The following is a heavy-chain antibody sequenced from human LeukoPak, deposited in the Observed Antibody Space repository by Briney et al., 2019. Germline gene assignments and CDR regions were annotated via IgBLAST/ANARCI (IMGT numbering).Heavy chain of an antibody. CDR2: ISTTSSPT. CDR1: GFSFSSYS. J-gene: IGHJ4*02. D-gene: IGHD3-3*01. V-gene: IGHV3-48*04. CDR3: ARDFDFWSGYIV. Sequence: GGSLRLSCAASGFSFSSYSMNWVRQAPGKGLEWVSHISTTSSPTYYADSVKGRFAMSRDNAKNSVYLQMNSLRAEDTTVYYCARDFDFWSGYIVWGQGTLVTVSS.